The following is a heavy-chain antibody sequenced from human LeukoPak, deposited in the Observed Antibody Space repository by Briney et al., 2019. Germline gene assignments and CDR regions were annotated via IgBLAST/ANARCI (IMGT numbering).Heavy chain of an antibody. J-gene: IGHJ6*03. CDR2: ISSSSNYI. V-gene: IGHV3-21*01. D-gene: IGHD2-2*01. CDR3: ARAFDTSWDYYYMDV. CDR1: GFTFDRYT. Sequence: PGGSLRLSCDASGFTFDRYTINWVRQAPGKGLEWVSSISSSSNYIYYGDSVKGRFIISGDNAKNSLYLQMNSLRAEDTAVYYCARAFDTSWDYYYMDVWGKGTTVTVSS.